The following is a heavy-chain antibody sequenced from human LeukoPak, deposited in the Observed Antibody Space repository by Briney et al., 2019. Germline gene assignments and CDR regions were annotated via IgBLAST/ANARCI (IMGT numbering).Heavy chain of an antibody. CDR2: ISAYNGNT. Sequence: ASVKVSCRASGYTFTSYGISWVRQAPGQGLEWMGWISAYNGNTNYAQKLQGRVTMTTDTSTSTAYMELRSLRSDDTAVYYCAREREGYDSSGYYSDYWGQGTLVTVSS. J-gene: IGHJ4*02. CDR1: GYTFTSYG. D-gene: IGHD3-22*01. CDR3: AREREGYDSSGYYSDY. V-gene: IGHV1-18*01.